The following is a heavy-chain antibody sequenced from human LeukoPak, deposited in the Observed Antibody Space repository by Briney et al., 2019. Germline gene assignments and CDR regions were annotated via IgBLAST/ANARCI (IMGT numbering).Heavy chain of an antibody. CDR3: AKAFGTTVTHLYGFDY. Sequence: GGSPRLSCAASGFTFSSYGMHWVRQAPGKGLEWVAFIRYDGSNKYYADSVKGRFTISRDNSKNTLYLQMNSLRAEDTAVYYCAKAFGTTVTHLYGFDYWGQGTLVTVSS. CDR1: GFTFSSYG. J-gene: IGHJ4*02. V-gene: IGHV3-30*02. CDR2: IRYDGSNK. D-gene: IGHD4-17*01.